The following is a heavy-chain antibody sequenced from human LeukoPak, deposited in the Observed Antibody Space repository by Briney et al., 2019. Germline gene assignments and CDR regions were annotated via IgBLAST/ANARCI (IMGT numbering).Heavy chain of an antibody. J-gene: IGHJ4*02. Sequence: GGSLRLSCAASGFTVSSNYMSWVRQAPGKGLDWVSVIYSGGSTYYADSVKGRFTISRNNSKTTLYLQMNSLRAEDTAVYYCARIAARPWFEFDYWGQGTLVTVSS. D-gene: IGHD6-6*01. V-gene: IGHV3-53*01. CDR2: IYSGGST. CDR3: ARIAARPWFEFDY. CDR1: GFTVSSNY.